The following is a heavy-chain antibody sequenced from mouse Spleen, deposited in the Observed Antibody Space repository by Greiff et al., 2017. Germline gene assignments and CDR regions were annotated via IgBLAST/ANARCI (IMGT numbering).Heavy chain of an antibody. J-gene: IGHJ4*01. CDR1: GFTFSDFY. D-gene: IGHD3-1*01. CDR2: SRNKANDYTT. CDR3: ARDEGLYGRLDY. V-gene: IGHV7-1*01. Sequence: EVQVVESGGGLVQSGRSLRLSCATSGFTFSDFYMEWVRQAPGKGLEWIAASRNKANDYTTEYSASVKGRFIVSRDTSQSILYLQMNALRAEDTAIYYCARDEGLYGRLDYWGQGTSVTVSS.